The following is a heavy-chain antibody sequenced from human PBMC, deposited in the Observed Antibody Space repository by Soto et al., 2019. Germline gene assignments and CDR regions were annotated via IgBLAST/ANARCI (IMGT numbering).Heavy chain of an antibody. CDR2: IYYSGST. D-gene: IGHD2-21*01. CDR1: GGSISSYY. Sequence: SETLSLTCTVSGGSISSYYWSWIRQPPGKGLEWIGYIYYSGSTNYNPSLKSRVTISVDTSKNQFSLKLSSVTAADTAVYYCARVRHSSVAYCGGDCFTDYFDYRGQGTLVTVSS. V-gene: IGHV4-59*01. J-gene: IGHJ4*02. CDR3: ARVRHSSVAYCGGDCFTDYFDY.